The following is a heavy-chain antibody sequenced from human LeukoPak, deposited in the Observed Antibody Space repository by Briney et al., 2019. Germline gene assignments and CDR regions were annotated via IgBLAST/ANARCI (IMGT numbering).Heavy chain of an antibody. CDR2: MNPNSGNT. J-gene: IGHJ6*03. Sequence: GASVKVSCKASGYTFTSYDINWMRQATGQGLEWMGWMNPNSGNTGYAQKFQGRVTMTRNTSISTAYMELSSLRSEDTAVYYCARGGGNSSGWFYYYYYYMDVWGKGTTVTISS. CDR3: ARGGGNSSGWFYYYYYYMDV. V-gene: IGHV1-8*01. D-gene: IGHD6-19*01. CDR1: GYTFTSYD.